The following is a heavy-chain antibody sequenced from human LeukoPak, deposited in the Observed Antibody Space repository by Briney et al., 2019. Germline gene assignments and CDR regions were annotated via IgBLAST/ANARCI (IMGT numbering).Heavy chain of an antibody. CDR2: ISSSSSYM. CDR1: GFTFSSYT. J-gene: IGHJ6*02. Sequence: TGRSLRLSCAASGFTFSSYTMNWVRQAPGKGLEWVSSISSSSSYMYYADSVKGRFTISRDNAKNSLYLQMNSLRAEDTAVYYCARDRDVPAIGMDVWGQGTTVTVSS. V-gene: IGHV3-21*06. CDR3: ARDRDVPAIGMDV.